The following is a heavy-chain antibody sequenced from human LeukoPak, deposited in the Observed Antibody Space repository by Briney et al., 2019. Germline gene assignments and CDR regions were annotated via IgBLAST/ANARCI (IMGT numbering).Heavy chain of an antibody. CDR3: ARGLGFVNQLLCRWCWFDP. Sequence: SETLSLTCAVSGYSISSGYYWSWIRQPPGKGLEWIGEINHSGSTNCNPSLKSRVTISVDTSKNQFSLKLSSVTAADTAVYYCARGLGFVNQLLCRWCWFDPWGQGTLVTVSS. V-gene: IGHV4-34*01. D-gene: IGHD2-2*01. CDR1: GYSISSGYY. CDR2: INHSGST. J-gene: IGHJ5*02.